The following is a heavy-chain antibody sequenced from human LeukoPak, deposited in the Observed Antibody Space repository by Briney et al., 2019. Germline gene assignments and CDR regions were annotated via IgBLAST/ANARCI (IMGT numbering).Heavy chain of an antibody. J-gene: IGHJ3*02. D-gene: IGHD2-8*02. CDR2: IYPGDSDT. Sequence: GESLKISCKGSGYTFTNYWIGWVRQMPGKGLEWMGIIYPGDSDTRYSPSFQGQVTISADKSISTAYLQWSSLKASDTAMYYCARLLKPLPGAFDIWGQGTMVTVSS. V-gene: IGHV5-51*01. CDR3: ARLLKPLPGAFDI. CDR1: GYTFTNYW.